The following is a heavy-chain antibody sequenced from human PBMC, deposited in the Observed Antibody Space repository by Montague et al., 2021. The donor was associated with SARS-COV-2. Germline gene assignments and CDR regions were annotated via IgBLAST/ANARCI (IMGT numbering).Heavy chain of an antibody. J-gene: IGHJ4*02. Sequence: SETLSLTCAVYGGSFGGYYWSWIRKPPGKGLEWIGEIILGGSANSNPSSKSRVTISVDTSKNKFSLRLSSVTAADTAVYYCASFPSGYYDSSGYHIWGQGTLVTVSS. V-gene: IGHV4-34*12. CDR1: GGSFGGYY. CDR2: IILGGSA. D-gene: IGHD3-22*01. CDR3: ASFPSGYYDSSGYHI.